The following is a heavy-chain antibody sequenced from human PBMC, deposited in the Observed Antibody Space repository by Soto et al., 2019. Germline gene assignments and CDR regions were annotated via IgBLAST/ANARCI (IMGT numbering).Heavy chain of an antibody. D-gene: IGHD7-27*01. V-gene: IGHV3-30*18. CDR1: GFTFSSYG. Sequence: QVQLVESGGGVVQPGRSLRLSCAASGFTFSSYGMHWVRQAPGKGLEWVAVISYDGSNKYYADSVKGRFTISRDNSKNTLYLLMTGVGAEDTAVYYCAKVWGYPDGDDYYYCGMAVWGQGTTVNVSS. J-gene: IGHJ6*02. CDR2: ISYDGSNK. CDR3: AKVWGYPDGDDYYYCGMAV.